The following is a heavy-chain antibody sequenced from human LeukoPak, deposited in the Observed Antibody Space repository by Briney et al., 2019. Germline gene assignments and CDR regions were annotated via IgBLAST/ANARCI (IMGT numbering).Heavy chain of an antibody. CDR3: ARGGYSYGLSSDY. Sequence: PSETLSLTCTVSGGSISSSSYYWGWIRQPPGKGLEWIGYIYYSGSTNYNPSLKSRVTISVDTSKNQFSLKLSSVTAADTAVYYCARGGYSYGLSSDYWGQGTLVTVSS. CDR2: IYYSGST. V-gene: IGHV4-61*05. J-gene: IGHJ4*02. D-gene: IGHD5-18*01. CDR1: GGSISSSSYY.